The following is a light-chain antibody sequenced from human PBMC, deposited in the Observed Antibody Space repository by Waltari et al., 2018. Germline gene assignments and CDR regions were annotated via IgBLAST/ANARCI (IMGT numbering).Light chain of an antibody. CDR2: VNSDGSL. CDR3: QTGGCGIWV. Sequence: QLMLTQSPSASASLGASVKLTCTLSSWHSSYAIAWHQQQPEKGPRYLMKVNSDGSLIQGYGFPDLFSGSSSGAERYLTISGLQSEDEADYYCQTGGCGIWVFGGGTKLTVL. J-gene: IGLJ3*02. CDR1: SWHSSYA. V-gene: IGLV4-69*01.